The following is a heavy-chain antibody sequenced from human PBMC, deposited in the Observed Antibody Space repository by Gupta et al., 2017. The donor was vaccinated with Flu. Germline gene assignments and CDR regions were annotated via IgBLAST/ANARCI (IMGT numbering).Heavy chain of an antibody. V-gene: IGHV3-74*03. J-gene: IGHJ4*02. CDR3: ATVTSGC. CDR2: INPDGSST. CDR1: GVTFITSY. Sequence: EMQLVESGGGLVQTGGSLRLSCAASGVTFITSYLQWVRQAPGKGLVWVSRINPDGSSTTYAESVKGRFTISRDNAKNTLYLQMNSLGDDDTAVYYCATVTSGCWGQGTLVTVSS. D-gene: IGHD4-17*01.